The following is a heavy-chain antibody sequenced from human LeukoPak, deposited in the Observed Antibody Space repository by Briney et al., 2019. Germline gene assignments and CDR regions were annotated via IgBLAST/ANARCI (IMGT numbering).Heavy chain of an antibody. V-gene: IGHV3-7*01. CDR3: LRYFDWLLDY. J-gene: IGHJ4*02. CDR1: GFTFSSYE. Sequence: GGSLRLSCAASGFTFSSYEMNWVRQAPGKGLEWVANIKQDGSEKYYVDSVKGRFTIPRDNAKNSLYLQMNSLRAEDTAVYYCLRYFDWLLDYWGQGTLVTVSS. CDR2: IKQDGSEK. D-gene: IGHD3-9*01.